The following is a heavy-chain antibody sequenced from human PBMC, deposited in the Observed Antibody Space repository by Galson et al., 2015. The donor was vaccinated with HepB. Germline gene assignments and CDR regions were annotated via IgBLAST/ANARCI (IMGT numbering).Heavy chain of an antibody. CDR3: ARDGGSGDWFDP. D-gene: IGHD3-10*01. Sequence: SVKVSCKVSGYTLTELSMHWVRQAPGKGLEWMGGIIPIFGTANYAQKFQGRVTITADESTSTAYMELSSLRSEDTAVYYCARDGGSGDWFDPWGQGTLVTVSS. CDR1: GYTLTELS. J-gene: IGHJ5*02. V-gene: IGHV1-69*13. CDR2: IIPIFGTA.